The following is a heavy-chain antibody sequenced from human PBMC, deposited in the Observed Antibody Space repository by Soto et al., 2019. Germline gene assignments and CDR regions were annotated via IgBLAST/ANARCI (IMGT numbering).Heavy chain of an antibody. CDR3: AGGGGSATGAFDY. Sequence: QVQLVQSGAEVKKPGSSVKVSCKASGGTFSSYTISWVRQAPGQGLEWMGRIIPILGIANYAQKFQGRVTITADKSTSTAYRGLGSLRSGDTAVYYCAGGGGSATGAFDYWGQGTLVTVSS. D-gene: IGHD3-16*01. V-gene: IGHV1-69*02. J-gene: IGHJ4*02. CDR1: GGTFSSYT. CDR2: IIPILGIA.